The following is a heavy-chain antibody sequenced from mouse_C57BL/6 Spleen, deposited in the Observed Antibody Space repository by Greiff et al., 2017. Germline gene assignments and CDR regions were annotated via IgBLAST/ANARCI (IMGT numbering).Heavy chain of an antibody. Sequence: EVKLVESGGGLVKPGGSLKLSCAASGFTFSDYGMHWVRQAPEKGLEWVAYISSGSSTIYYADTVKGRFTNSRDNAKNTLFLQMTSLRSEDTAMYYCARGYYGSNYWYFDVWGTGTTVTVSS. CDR1: GFTFSDYG. D-gene: IGHD1-1*01. V-gene: IGHV5-17*01. CDR3: ARGYYGSNYWYFDV. CDR2: ISSGSSTI. J-gene: IGHJ1*03.